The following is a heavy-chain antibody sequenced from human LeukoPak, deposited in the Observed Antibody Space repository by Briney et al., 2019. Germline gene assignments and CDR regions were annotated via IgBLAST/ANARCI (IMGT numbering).Heavy chain of an antibody. J-gene: IGHJ4*02. Sequence: PGGSLRLSCTASGFTFGDYAMSWFRQAPGKGREWVGFIRSKAYGGTTEYAASVKGRFTISRDDSKSIAYLQMNSLKTEDTAVYYCTRDEDIVVVVAATGFDYWGQGTLVTVSS. CDR1: GFTFGDYA. CDR2: IRSKAYGGTT. D-gene: IGHD2-15*01. CDR3: TRDEDIVVVVAATGFDY. V-gene: IGHV3-49*03.